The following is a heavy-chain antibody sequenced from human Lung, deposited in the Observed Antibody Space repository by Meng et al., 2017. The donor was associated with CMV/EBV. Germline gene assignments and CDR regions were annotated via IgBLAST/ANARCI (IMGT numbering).Heavy chain of an antibody. J-gene: IGHJ4*02. CDR2: IKQDGGER. CDR1: GFTFSSYW. Sequence: GESLKISCAASGFTFSSYWMSWVRQAPGKGLEWVANIKQDGGERYYVDSVKGRFTISRDNAKNSLYLQMNSLRAEDTAVYFCARAATYYSGSGSYSDSWGQGXLVTVSS. D-gene: IGHD3-10*01. CDR3: ARAATYYSGSGSYSDS. V-gene: IGHV3-7*04.